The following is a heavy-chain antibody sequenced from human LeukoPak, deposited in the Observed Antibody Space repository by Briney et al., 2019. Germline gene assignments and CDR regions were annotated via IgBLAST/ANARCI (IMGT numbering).Heavy chain of an antibody. D-gene: IGHD6-19*01. CDR2: IKQDGSEQ. CDR1: GFTISSYW. CDR3: ASERGIFSSRWYHLLDY. J-gene: IGHJ4*02. Sequence: PGGSLRLSCAASGFTISSYWMSWVRQAPGKGLEWGANIKQDGSEQYYVDSVKGRFTISRDNAKNSLYLQMNSLRAEDTAVYYCASERGIFSSRWYHLLDYWTQGTLVTVSS. V-gene: IGHV3-7*01.